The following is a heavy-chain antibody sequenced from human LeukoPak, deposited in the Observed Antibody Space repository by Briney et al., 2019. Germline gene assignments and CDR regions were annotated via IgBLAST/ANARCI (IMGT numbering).Heavy chain of an antibody. CDR1: GFSVSSYA. Sequence: GGSLRLSCAASGFSVSSYAMSWVRQAPGKGLEWDSAISGSGVSTYYADSVKGRFTISRDNSKDTLYLQMNSLRAEDTAVFYCAKGVYYYDSSGYYYTYYFDYWGQGTLVTVSS. V-gene: IGHV3-23*01. CDR2: ISGSGVST. D-gene: IGHD3-22*01. J-gene: IGHJ4*02. CDR3: AKGVYYYDSSGYYYTYYFDY.